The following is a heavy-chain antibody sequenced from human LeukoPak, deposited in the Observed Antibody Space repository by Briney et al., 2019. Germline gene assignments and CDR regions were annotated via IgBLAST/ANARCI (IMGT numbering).Heavy chain of an antibody. CDR3: ARDVKYGGKLAFDY. D-gene: IGHD4-23*01. CDR1: SASISSYY. J-gene: IGHJ4*02. Sequence: SETLSLTCTVSSASISSYYWSWIRQPAGKGLEWIGRIYTSGSTNYNPSLKSRVTMSADTSKNQFSLKVSSVTAADTAVYYCARDVKYGGKLAFDYWGQGTLVTVSS. V-gene: IGHV4-4*07. CDR2: IYTSGST.